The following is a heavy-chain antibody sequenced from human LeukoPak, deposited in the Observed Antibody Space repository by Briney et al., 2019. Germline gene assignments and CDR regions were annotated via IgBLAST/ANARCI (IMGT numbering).Heavy chain of an antibody. D-gene: IGHD6-13*01. CDR1: GFTFSSYE. CDR3: ARAIAAAARWFDP. Sequence: PGGSLRLSCVASGFTFSSYEMNWVRQAPGKGVEWVSYISSSGSTIHYADSVKGRFTISRDNAKNSLSLQMNSLRAEDTAVYYCARAIAAAARWFDPWGQGTLVTVSS. V-gene: IGHV3-48*03. CDR2: ISSSGSTI. J-gene: IGHJ5*02.